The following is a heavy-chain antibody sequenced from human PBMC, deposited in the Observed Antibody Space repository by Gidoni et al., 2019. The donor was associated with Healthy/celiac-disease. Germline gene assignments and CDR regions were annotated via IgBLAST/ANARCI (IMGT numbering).Heavy chain of an antibody. Sequence: EVQLVESGGVVVQPGGSVRLSCAASGFTLDDYVMPWVRQAPGKGLECVSLISWDGGSTYYADSVNGRFTISRDNSKNSLYLQLNSLRAEDTALYYCAKDIGSSQDGMDVWGQGTTVTVSS. CDR1: GFTLDDYV. J-gene: IGHJ6*02. CDR2: ISWDGGST. V-gene: IGHV3-43D*03. CDR3: AKDIGSSQDGMDV.